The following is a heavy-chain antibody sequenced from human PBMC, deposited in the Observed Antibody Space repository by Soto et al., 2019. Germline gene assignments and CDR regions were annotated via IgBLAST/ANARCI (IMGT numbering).Heavy chain of an antibody. V-gene: IGHV4-59*01. Sequence: QVQLQESGPGLVKPSETLSLTCTVSGGSISSSYWSWIRQPPGKGLEWIGYIYYSGSTNYNPSLKSRVTISVDTSKNQFSLKLSSVTAADTAVYYCARDVSYGMDVWGQGTTVTVSS. CDR1: GGSISSSY. CDR3: ARDVSYGMDV. CDR2: IYYSGST. D-gene: IGHD2-8*01. J-gene: IGHJ6*02.